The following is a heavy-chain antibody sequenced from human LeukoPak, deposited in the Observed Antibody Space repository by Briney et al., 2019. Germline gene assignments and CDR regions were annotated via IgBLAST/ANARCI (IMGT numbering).Heavy chain of an antibody. V-gene: IGHV3-74*01. CDR2: ISSDGSST. Sequence: GGYLRLSCAISGFTFGSYWMHWVRQAPGKGLVWVSRISSDGSSTTYADSVKGRFTFSRDNAKNTLYLQMDSLRAEDTAVYYCARINVAWGQGTLVTVSS. D-gene: IGHD3-16*01. J-gene: IGHJ5*02. CDR1: GFTFGSYW. CDR3: ARINVA.